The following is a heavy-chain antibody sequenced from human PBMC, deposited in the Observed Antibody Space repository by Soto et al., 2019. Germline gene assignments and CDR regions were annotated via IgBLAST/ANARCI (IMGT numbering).Heavy chain of an antibody. D-gene: IGHD4-17*01. CDR1: GGSISSGGYS. CDR3: ARGMTTVTTFDY. J-gene: IGHJ4*02. CDR2: IYHSGST. Sequence: QLQLQESGSGLVKPSQTLSLTCAGSGGSISSGGYSWSWIRQPPGKGLEWIGYIYHSGSTYYNPSLTSRVTRTVDRSKNHVSLKLRSVTAADTAVYYCARGMTTVTTFDYWGQGTLFTVSS. V-gene: IGHV4-30-2*01.